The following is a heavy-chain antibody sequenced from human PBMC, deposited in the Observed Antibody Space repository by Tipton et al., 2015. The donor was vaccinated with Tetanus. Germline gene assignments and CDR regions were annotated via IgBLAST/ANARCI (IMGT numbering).Heavy chain of an antibody. CDR3: AREPGYGANWFDP. Sequence: TLSLTCTVSGGSISSSSYYWGWIRQPPGKGLEWIGSIYYSGSTYYNPSLKSRVTISVDTSKNQFSLKLSSVTAADTAVYYCAREPGYGANWFDPWGQGTLVTVSS. CDR1: GGSISSSSYY. V-gene: IGHV4-39*02. CDR2: IYYSGST. D-gene: IGHD5-12*01. J-gene: IGHJ5*02.